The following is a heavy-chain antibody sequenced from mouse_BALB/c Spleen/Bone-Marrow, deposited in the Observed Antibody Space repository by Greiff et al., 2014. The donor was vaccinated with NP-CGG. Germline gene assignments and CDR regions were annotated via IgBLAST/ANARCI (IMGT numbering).Heavy chain of an antibody. J-gene: IGHJ3*01. V-gene: IGHV1S127*01. CDR1: GYTFTSYW. Sequence: QVQLKHSGAELVKPGASVKMSCKASGYTFTSYWMHWVKQRPGQGLEWIGVIDPSDSYTSYNQKFKGKATLTVDTSSSTAYMQLGSLTSEDSAVYYCTIYYRSFAYWGQGTLVTVSA. CDR3: TIYYRSFAY. D-gene: IGHD2-14*01. CDR2: IDPSDSYT.